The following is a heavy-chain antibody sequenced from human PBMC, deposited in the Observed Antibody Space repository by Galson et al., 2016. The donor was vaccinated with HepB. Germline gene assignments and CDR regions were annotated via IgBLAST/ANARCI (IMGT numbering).Heavy chain of an antibody. CDR1: GFSFNAYG. V-gene: IGHV3-33*06. CDR3: AKDRKDARGTVRSPSYYYGMDV. CDR2: IGYDGNNK. J-gene: IGHJ6*02. D-gene: IGHD3-16*01. Sequence: SLRLSCAASGFSFNAYGMHWVRQAPGKGLEWVAVIGYDGNNKYYADSVKGRFTISRDNSKNTLYVQMNSLRADDTAVYYCAKDRKDARGTVRSPSYYYGMDVWGQGTTVTVAS.